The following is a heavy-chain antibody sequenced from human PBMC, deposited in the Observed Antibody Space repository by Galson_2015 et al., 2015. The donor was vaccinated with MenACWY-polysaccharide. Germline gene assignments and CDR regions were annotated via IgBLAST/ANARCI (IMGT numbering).Heavy chain of an antibody. D-gene: IGHD6-13*01. CDR2: ISAYNGNT. J-gene: IGHJ4*02. V-gene: IGHV1-18*01. CDR3: ARDLGIAAAGNSFDY. Sequence: VKVSCKASGYTFTSYGISWVRQAPGQGLEWMGWISAYNGNTNYAQKLQGRVTMTTDTSTTTAYMELRSLRSDDTAVYYCARDLGIAAAGNSFDYWGQGTLVTVSS. CDR1: GYTFTSYG.